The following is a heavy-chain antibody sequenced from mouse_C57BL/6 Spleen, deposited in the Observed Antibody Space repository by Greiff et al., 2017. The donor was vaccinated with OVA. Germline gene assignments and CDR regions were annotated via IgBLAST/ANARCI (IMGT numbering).Heavy chain of an antibody. CDR1: GFTFSDYY. CDR2: INYDGSST. CDR3: ARGDWSFDY. D-gene: IGHD3-3*01. V-gene: IGHV5-16*01. J-gene: IGHJ2*01. Sequence: EVQVVESEGGLVQPGSSMKLSCTASGFTFSDYYMAWVRQVPEKGLEWVANINYDGSSTYYLDSLKSRFIISRDNAKNILYLQMSGLKSEDTATYYCARGDWSFDYWGQGTTLTVSS.